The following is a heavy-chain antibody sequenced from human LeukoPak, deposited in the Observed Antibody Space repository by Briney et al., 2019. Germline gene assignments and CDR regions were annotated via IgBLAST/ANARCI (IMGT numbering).Heavy chain of an antibody. V-gene: IGHV4-34*01. D-gene: IGHD3-22*01. Sequence: PSETLCLTCAVYGGSFSGYYWSWIRQPPGKGLEWIGEINHSGSTNYNPSLKSRFTISIDTSKNPLYLKLSSVTAEDTAVYYCARERYYDSSGYSSREAFDIWGQGTMVTVSS. CDR1: GGSFSGYY. CDR2: INHSGST. J-gene: IGHJ3*02. CDR3: ARERYYDSSGYSSREAFDI.